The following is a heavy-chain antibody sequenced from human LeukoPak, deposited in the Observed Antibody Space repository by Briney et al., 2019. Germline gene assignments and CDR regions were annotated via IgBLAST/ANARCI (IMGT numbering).Heavy chain of an antibody. CDR3: ARVIVGATTSTYYYYMGV. J-gene: IGHJ6*03. CDR1: GYTFTGYY. CDR2: INPNSGGT. D-gene: IGHD1-26*01. Sequence: ASVKVSCKASGYTFTGYYMHWVRQAPGQGLEWMGWINPNSGGTNYAQKFQGRVTMTRDTSISTAYMELSRLRSDDTAVYYCARVIVGATTSTYYYYMGVWGKGTTVTISS. V-gene: IGHV1-2*02.